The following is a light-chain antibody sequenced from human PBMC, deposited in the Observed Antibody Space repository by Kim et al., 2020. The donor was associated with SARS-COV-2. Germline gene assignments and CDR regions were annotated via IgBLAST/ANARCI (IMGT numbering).Light chain of an antibody. CDR1: QSVNSD. V-gene: IGKV3-15*01. J-gene: IGKJ4*01. Sequence: EIVMTQSPAPLSVSPGERATLSCRASQSVNSDLAWYQQKPGQAPRLLIYGASTRATGIPARFSGSGSETEFTLTISSLQSENFAVYYCQQYYNWPLTFGGGTKVEIK. CDR3: QQYYNWPLT. CDR2: GAS.